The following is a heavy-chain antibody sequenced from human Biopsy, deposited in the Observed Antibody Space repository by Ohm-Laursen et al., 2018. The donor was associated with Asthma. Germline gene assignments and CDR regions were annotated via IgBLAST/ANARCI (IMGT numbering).Heavy chain of an antibody. CDR1: GFTFTYFS. Sequence: WAKVSPKASGFTFTYFSIYWVRQAPGQGLEWLGRINTNTGNPTYAQAYPGRFVSSLDTSVSTAYLRFSSLKADDSSVYYCARGRYRGYDFDYWGQGSLVTVSS. CDR3: ARGRYRGYDFDY. J-gene: IGHJ4*02. V-gene: IGHV7-4-1*02. D-gene: IGHD5-12*01. CDR2: INTNTGNP.